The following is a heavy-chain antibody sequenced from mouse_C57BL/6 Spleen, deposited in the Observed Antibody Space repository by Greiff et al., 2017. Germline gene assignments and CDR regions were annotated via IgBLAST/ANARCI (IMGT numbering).Heavy chain of an antibody. CDR3: ARGEGSVDY. Sequence: EVQLVESGPGLVKPSQSLSLTCSVTGYSITSGYYWNWIRQFPGNKLEWMGYISYDGSNNYNPSLKNRISITRDTSKNQFFLKLNSVTTEDTATYYCARGEGSVDYWGQGTTLTVSS. V-gene: IGHV3-6*01. D-gene: IGHD1-1*02. CDR1: GYSITSGYY. CDR2: ISYDGSN. J-gene: IGHJ2*01.